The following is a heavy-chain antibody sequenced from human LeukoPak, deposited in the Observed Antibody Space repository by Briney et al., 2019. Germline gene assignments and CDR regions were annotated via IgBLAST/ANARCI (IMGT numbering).Heavy chain of an antibody. CDR3: ARGPGSSGGAYVGDY. CDR2: IDGSGSSI. Sequence: PGGPLRLSCAASGFTFSNHWMHWVRQVPGKGLVWVARIDGSGSSISHADFVKGRFSISRGNAKSTLYLQMNSLRAEDTAVYYCARGPGSSGGAYVGDYWGHGTLVTVSS. D-gene: IGHD3-22*01. J-gene: IGHJ4*01. CDR1: GFTFSNHW. V-gene: IGHV3-74*01.